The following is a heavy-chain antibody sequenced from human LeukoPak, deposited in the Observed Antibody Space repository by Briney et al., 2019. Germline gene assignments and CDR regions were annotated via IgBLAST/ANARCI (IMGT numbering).Heavy chain of an antibody. J-gene: IGHJ3*02. Sequence: PSETLSLTCTVSGGSINRHYWSWIRQTPGKGLEWIGYISYRGSTNYNPSLKSRVTISVDTSNNQFSLRLSSVTAADTAVYYCATNAGPAAFDAIDIWGQGTIVTVSS. V-gene: IGHV4-59*08. CDR1: GGSINRHY. CDR3: ATNAGPAAFDAIDI. CDR2: ISYRGST. D-gene: IGHD2-2*01.